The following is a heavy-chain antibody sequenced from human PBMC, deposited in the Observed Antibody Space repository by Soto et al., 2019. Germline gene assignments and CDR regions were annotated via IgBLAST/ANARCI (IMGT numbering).Heavy chain of an antibody. CDR3: ARGRWAVTIFGVVTGDAFDI. V-gene: IGHV4-34*01. CDR1: GGSFSGYY. D-gene: IGHD3-3*01. J-gene: IGHJ3*02. Sequence: QVQLQQWGAGLLKPSETLSLTCAVYGGSFSGYYWSWIRQPPGKGLEWIGEINHSGSTNYNPSLKSRVTISRDTAKNQFSLKLSSVTAADTAVYYCARGRWAVTIFGVVTGDAFDIWGQGTMVTVSS. CDR2: INHSGST.